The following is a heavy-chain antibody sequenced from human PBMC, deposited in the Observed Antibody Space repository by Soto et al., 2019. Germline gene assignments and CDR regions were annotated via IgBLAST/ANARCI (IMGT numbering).Heavy chain of an antibody. J-gene: IGHJ4*02. CDR1: GFTFSGSA. D-gene: IGHD6-19*01. V-gene: IGHV3-73*01. Sequence: LRLSCAASGFTFSGSAMHWVRQASGKGLEWVGRIRSKANSYATAYAASVKGRFTISRDDSKNTAYLQMNSLKTEDTAMYYCARHSGPYSSTSPVGYWGQGTLVTVSS. CDR3: ARHSGPYSSTSPVGY. CDR2: IRSKANSYAT.